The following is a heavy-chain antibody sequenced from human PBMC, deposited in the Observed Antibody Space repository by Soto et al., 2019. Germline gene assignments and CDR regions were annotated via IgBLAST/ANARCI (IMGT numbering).Heavy chain of an antibody. V-gene: IGHV1-58*01. CDR3: ATTYGAAGTPSYYYYYGMDV. CDR1: GFTFTSSA. Sequence: ASVKVSCKASGFTFTSSAVQWVRQARGQRLEWIGWIVVGSGNTNYAQKFQERVTITRDMSTSTAYMELSSLRSEDTAVYYCATTYGAAGTPSYYYYYGMDVWGQGTTVTVSS. CDR2: IVVGSGNT. J-gene: IGHJ6*02. D-gene: IGHD6-13*01.